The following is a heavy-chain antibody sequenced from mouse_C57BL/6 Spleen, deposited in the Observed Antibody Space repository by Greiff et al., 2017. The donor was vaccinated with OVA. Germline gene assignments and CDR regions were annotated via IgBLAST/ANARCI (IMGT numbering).Heavy chain of an antibody. CDR2: IRNKANGYTT. J-gene: IGHJ1*03. CDR1: GFTFTDYY. D-gene: IGHD1-1*01. CDR3: ASYPLYYGSSYWYFDV. V-gene: IGHV7-3*01. Sequence: EVHLVESGGGLVQPGGSLSLSCAASGFTFTDYYMSWVRQPPGKALEWLGFIRNKANGYTTEYSASVKGRFTISRDNSQSILYLQMNALRAEDSATYYCASYPLYYGSSYWYFDVWGTGTTVTVSS.